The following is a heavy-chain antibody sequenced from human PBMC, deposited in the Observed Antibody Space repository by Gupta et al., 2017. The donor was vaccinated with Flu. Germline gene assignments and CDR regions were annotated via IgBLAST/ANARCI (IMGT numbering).Heavy chain of an antibody. CDR2: IIPSCGTA. V-gene: IGHV1-69*06. CDR1: GGTFRSYA. CDR3: VTVYGAFGFDACES. J-gene: IGHJ3*02. Sequence: QVQLVQSGAEVKKPGSSVKVSCKASGGTFRSYAISWVRQAPGQGLEWMGGIIPSCGTANYAQKLQGRVTMTADKSTSTAYMELSSLRSEDTAVEYGVTVYGAFGFDACESWGQGTMGTVSA. D-gene: IGHD4-17*01.